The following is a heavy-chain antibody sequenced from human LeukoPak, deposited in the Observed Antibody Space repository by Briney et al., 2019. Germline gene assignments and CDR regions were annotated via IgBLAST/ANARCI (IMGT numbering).Heavy chain of an antibody. CDR2: IGTRSNPI. CDR3: AREARGSGRDFDY. J-gene: IGHJ4*02. CDR1: GFSFSDFY. D-gene: IGHD1-26*01. Sequence: GGSLRLSCAASGFSFSDFYMSWIRQAPGMGLEWISYIGTRSNPIYYADSVKGRFTISRGDAKNSLYLQMNSLRDEDTAVYFCAREARGSGRDFDYWGQGIPVTVSS. V-gene: IGHV3-11*01.